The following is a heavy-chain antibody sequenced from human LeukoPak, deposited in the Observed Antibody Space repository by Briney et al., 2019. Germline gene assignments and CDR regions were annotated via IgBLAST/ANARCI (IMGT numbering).Heavy chain of an antibody. Sequence: GGSLRLSCAASGFTFRSYGMHWVRQAPGKGLEWVAVISYDGSNKYILDSVKGRFTISRDNSKNTLYLQMNSLRPEDTAVYYCAKDGVGNSGAFDIWGQGTMVTVSS. CDR3: AKDGVGNSGAFDI. D-gene: IGHD3-10*01. J-gene: IGHJ3*02. V-gene: IGHV3-33*05. CDR1: GFTFRSYG. CDR2: ISYDGSNK.